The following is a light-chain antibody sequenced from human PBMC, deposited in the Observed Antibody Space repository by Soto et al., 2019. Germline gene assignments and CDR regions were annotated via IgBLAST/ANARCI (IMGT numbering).Light chain of an antibody. CDR3: QQANSFPIT. V-gene: IGKV1-12*01. CDR2: GAS. Sequence: DIQMTQSPSSVSASVGDRVTITCRASQDVGKWLAWYQQKPGKAPTLLIHGASSLQSGVPSRYSGSGHGTDFTLTISSLQPEDFATYDCQQANSFPITFGQGKRLEIK. J-gene: IGKJ5*01. CDR1: QDVGKW.